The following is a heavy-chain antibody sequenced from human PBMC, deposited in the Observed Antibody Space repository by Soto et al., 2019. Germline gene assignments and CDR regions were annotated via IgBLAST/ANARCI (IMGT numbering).Heavy chain of an antibody. J-gene: IGHJ3*02. CDR3: ARGLGYCSGGSCYLYAFDI. CDR1: GYTFTSYD. V-gene: IGHV1-8*01. Sequence: QVQLVQSGAEVKKPGASVKVSCKASGYTFTSYDINWVRQATGQGLEWMGWMNPNSGNTGYAQKFQGRVTMTRNTSISTAYMEVSSLRSEDTAVYYCARGLGYCSGGSCYLYAFDIWGQGTMVTVSS. CDR2: MNPNSGNT. D-gene: IGHD2-15*01.